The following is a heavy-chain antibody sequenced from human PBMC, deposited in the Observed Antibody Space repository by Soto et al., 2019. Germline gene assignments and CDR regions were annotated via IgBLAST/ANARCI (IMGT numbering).Heavy chain of an antibody. V-gene: IGHV3-23*01. D-gene: IGHD3-10*01. J-gene: IGHJ5*02. CDR2: ISGSGGST. CDR3: AKDGLTGYGSGMINWFDP. Sequence: GGSLRLSCAASGFTFSSYAMSWVRQAPGKGLEWVSAISGSGGSTYYADSVKGRFTISRDNSKNTMYLQMNSLRAEDTAVYYCAKDGLTGYGSGMINWFDPWGQGTLVTVSS. CDR1: GFTFSSYA.